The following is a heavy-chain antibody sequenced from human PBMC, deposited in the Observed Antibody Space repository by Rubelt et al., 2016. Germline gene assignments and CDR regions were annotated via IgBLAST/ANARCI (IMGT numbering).Heavy chain of an antibody. J-gene: IGHJ4*02. Sequence: RNYGMHWVRQAPGKGLEWVALIYYDGSNKYCADSVKGRFTISRDNSKNTLYLQMNSLTSEDTAVYYCAREAAGQDFDYWGQGTLVTVSS. CDR2: IYYDGSNK. CDR3: AREAAGQDFDY. D-gene: IGHD6-13*01. V-gene: IGHV3-30*03. CDR1: RNYG.